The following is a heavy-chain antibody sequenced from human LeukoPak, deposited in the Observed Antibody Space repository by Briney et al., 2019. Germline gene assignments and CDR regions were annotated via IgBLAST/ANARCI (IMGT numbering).Heavy chain of an antibody. CDR2: INVYNGNT. J-gene: IGHJ5*02. V-gene: IGHV1-18*01. Sequence: ASVKASCKASGYTFTSYPINWVRQAPGQGLEWMGWINVYNGNTKYAQKFQGRVTMTTDTSTSTAYVELRSLTSDDTAVYYCAREPGGRYCSSASCYQISWGQGTLVIVS. CDR1: GYTFTSYP. CDR3: AREPGGRYCSSASCYQIS. D-gene: IGHD2-2*01.